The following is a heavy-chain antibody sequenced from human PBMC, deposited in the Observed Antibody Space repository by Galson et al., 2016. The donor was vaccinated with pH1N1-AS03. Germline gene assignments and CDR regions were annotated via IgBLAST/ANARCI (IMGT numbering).Heavy chain of an antibody. Sequence: ETLSLTCIVSGGSISSSRYYWGWIRQPPGKGLEWIASIYYSGSTYWNPVFKSRVTMSIDTSKNQFSLDLNSVTAADTALYYCVMDTTTWMRFDYWGQGVLVIVSS. V-gene: IGHV4-39*07. CDR3: VMDTTTWMRFDY. D-gene: IGHD1-1*01. J-gene: IGHJ4*02. CDR1: GGSISSSRYY. CDR2: IYYSGST.